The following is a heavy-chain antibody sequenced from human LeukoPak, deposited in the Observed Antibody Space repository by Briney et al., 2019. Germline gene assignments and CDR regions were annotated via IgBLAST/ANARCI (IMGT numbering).Heavy chain of an antibody. V-gene: IGHV3-21*01. D-gene: IGHD3-22*01. Sequence: GGSLRLSRAASRFTLSSYIMNWVRQAPRKGLEWVSSISSSSSYIYYADSVKGRFTISRDNAKNSLYLQMNSLRAGDTAVYYCARDRAPGYFYPLDYWGQGTLVTVSS. CDR3: ARDRAPGYFYPLDY. CDR1: RFTLSSYI. J-gene: IGHJ4*02. CDR2: ISSSSSYI.